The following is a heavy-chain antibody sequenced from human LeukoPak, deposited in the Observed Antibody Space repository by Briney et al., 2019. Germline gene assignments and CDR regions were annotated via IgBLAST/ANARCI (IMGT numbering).Heavy chain of an antibody. D-gene: IGHD2-21*02. Sequence: GGSLRLSCAASGFTFSAYWMHWVRQAPGKGLVWVSRINSDGFSITYADSVKGRFTISRDNAKNTLYLHMNSLRGEDTAVYYCARDGRPYCGGDCYSSWGQGTLVTVSS. J-gene: IGHJ4*02. V-gene: IGHV3-74*01. CDR3: ARDGRPYCGGDCYSS. CDR2: INSDGFSI. CDR1: GFTFSAYW.